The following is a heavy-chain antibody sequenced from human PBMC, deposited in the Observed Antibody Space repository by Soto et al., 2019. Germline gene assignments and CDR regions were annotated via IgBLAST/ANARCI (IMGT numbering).Heavy chain of an antibody. D-gene: IGHD4-17*01. CDR2: IYSGGST. CDR1: GFTGSSKY. J-gene: IGHJ4*02. Sequence: GSLRLSCAASGFTGSSKYMSWVRQAPGKGLKWVSVIYSGGSTYYADSVKGRFTISRDNAKNSLYLQVNSLRAEDTAVYYCATYGDFLDYWGQGTLVTVSS. V-gene: IGHV3-53*01. CDR3: ATYGDFLDY.